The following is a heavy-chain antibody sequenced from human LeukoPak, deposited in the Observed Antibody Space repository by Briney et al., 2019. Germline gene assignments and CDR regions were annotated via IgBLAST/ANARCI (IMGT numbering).Heavy chain of an antibody. Sequence: AGSLRLSCVVSGFTFSNSWMHWVRQAPGKGLVWVSRINSDGSSPTYADSVKGRFTISRDNAKNTLYLQMSSLRAEDTAMYYCTRGGHAATGWHYFDYWGQGNMVTVSS. CDR3: TRGGHAATGWHYFDY. J-gene: IGHJ4*02. V-gene: IGHV3-74*01. CDR1: GFTFSNSW. D-gene: IGHD6-19*01. CDR2: INSDGSSP.